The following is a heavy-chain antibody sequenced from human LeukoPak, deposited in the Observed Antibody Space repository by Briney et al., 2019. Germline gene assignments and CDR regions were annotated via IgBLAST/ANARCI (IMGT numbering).Heavy chain of an antibody. V-gene: IGHV4-34*01. CDR1: GGSFSGYY. Sequence: SETLSLTCAVYGGSFSGYYWSWIRQPPGKGLEWIGEINHSGSTNYNPSLKSRVTISVDTSKNQFSLKLSPVTAADTAVYYCARPAGYYDSSGYYDYWGQGTLVTVSS. CDR2: INHSGST. D-gene: IGHD3-22*01. J-gene: IGHJ4*02. CDR3: ARPAGYYDSSGYYDY.